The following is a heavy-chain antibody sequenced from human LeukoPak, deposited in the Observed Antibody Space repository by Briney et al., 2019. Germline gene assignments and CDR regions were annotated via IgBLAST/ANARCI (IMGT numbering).Heavy chain of an antibody. Sequence: PGGSLRLSCTPSGFTFSDSWMRWVRQAPGKGLAWVGRIKRRSDGGTTDYAAAVRGRFTISRDESKNMLYLEMSRLKSDDTAFYYCATSGKYPNSFHHWGQGTLVTVSS. CDR2: IKRRSDGGTT. CDR1: GFTFSDSW. CDR3: ATSGKYPNSFHH. D-gene: IGHD1-26*01. V-gene: IGHV3-15*01. J-gene: IGHJ1*01.